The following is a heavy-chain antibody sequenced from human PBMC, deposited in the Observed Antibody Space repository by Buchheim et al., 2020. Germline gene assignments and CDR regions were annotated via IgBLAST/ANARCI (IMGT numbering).Heavy chain of an antibody. CDR3: ARGQGIAARPDSPYYYYGMDV. D-gene: IGHD6-6*01. CDR1: GYTFTGYY. V-gene: IGHV1-2*02. CDR2: INPNSGGT. Sequence: QVQLVQSGAEVKKPGASVKVSCKASGYTFTGYYMHWVRQAPGQGLEWMGWINPNSGGTNYAQKFQGRVTMTRDTSISTASMELSRLRSDDTAVYYCARGQGIAARPDSPYYYYGMDVWGQGTT. J-gene: IGHJ6*02.